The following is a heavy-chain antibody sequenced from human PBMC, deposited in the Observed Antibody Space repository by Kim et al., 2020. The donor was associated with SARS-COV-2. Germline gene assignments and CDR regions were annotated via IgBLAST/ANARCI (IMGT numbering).Heavy chain of an antibody. D-gene: IGHD4-17*01. J-gene: IGHJ4*02. Sequence: GGSLRLSCAASGFIFSGYGMHWVRQAPGKGLEWVALISKDGSNRYYADSVKGRFTISRDNSKDTLHLQMDSLRPEDTATYYCARDNLYGDYLLTYWGQGTLGTVSS. CDR2: ISKDGSNR. V-gene: IGHV3-30*03. CDR3: ARDNLYGDYLLTY. CDR1: GFIFSGYG.